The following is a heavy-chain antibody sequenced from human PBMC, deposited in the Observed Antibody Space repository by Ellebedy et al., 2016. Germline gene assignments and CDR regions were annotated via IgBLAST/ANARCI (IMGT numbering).Heavy chain of an antibody. J-gene: IGHJ4*02. Sequence: ASVKVSCKASGYTFSNYGITWVRQAPGQGLEWMGWISAYKGHTNYAQKVQGRVTMTRDTSPSTAYMELRSLRSDDTAVYYCARDLRCDSSGYCSPRIYFFDYWGQGTLVTVSS. V-gene: IGHV1-18*04. CDR2: ISAYKGHT. CDR3: ARDLRCDSSGYCSPRIYFFDY. D-gene: IGHD3-22*01. CDR1: GYTFSNYG.